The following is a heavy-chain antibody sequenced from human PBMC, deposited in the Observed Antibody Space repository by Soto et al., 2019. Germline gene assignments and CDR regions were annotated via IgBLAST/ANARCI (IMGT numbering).Heavy chain of an antibody. J-gene: IGHJ6*02. V-gene: IGHV3-7*03. CDR2: IKQDGSEK. CDR1: GFTFSSYW. Sequence: PGGSLRLSCAASGFTFSSYWMSWVRQAPGKGLEWVANIKQDGSEKYYVDSVKSRFTISRDNAKNSLYLQMNSLRAEDTAVYYCAREEFLSESWHTFAYYYCGIDVWGQGNTVTVSS. CDR3: AREEFLSESWHTFAYYYCGIDV. D-gene: IGHD1-26*01.